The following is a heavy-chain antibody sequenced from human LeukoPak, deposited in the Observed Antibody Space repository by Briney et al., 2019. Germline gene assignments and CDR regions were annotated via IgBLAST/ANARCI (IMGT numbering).Heavy chain of an antibody. D-gene: IGHD3-10*01. CDR2: ISGSGGST. CDR3: VKDFRANYYGSGRPKPGPRFYYYGMDV. Sequence: GGSLRLSCAASGFTFSSYAMSWVRQAPGKGLEWVSAISGSGGSTYYADSVKGRFTISRDNSKNSLFLQMNSLRTGDTALYYCVKDFRANYYGSGRPKPGPRFYYYGMDVWGQGTTVTVSS. V-gene: IGHV3-23*01. J-gene: IGHJ6*02. CDR1: GFTFSSYA.